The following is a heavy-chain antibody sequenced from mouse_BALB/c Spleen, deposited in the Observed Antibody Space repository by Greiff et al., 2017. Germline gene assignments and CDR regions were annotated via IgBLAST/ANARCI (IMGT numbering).Heavy chain of an antibody. CDR3: ARDAHYYGSQAWFAY. D-gene: IGHD1-2*01. CDR2: ISDGGSYT. Sequence: EVHLVESGGGLVKPGGSLKLSCAASGFTFSDYYMYWVRQTPEKRLEWVATISDGGSYTYYPDSVKGRFTISRDNAKNNLYLQMSSLKSEDTAMYYCARDAHYYGSQAWFAYWGQGTLVTVSA. V-gene: IGHV5-4*02. J-gene: IGHJ3*01. CDR1: GFTFSDYY.